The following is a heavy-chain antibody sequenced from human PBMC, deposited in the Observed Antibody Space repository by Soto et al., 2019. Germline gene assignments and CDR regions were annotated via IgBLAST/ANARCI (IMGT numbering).Heavy chain of an antibody. Sequence: ASVKVSCKASGYTFTGYYMHWVRQAPGQGLEWMGWINPNSGGTNYAQKFQGWVTMTRDTSISTAYMELSRLRSDDTAVYYCARSNRHNIVATIRGPYYYGMDVWGQGTTVTVSS. CDR3: ARSNRHNIVATIRGPYYYGMDV. CDR2: INPNSGGT. CDR1: GYTFTGYY. V-gene: IGHV1-2*04. J-gene: IGHJ6*02. D-gene: IGHD5-12*01.